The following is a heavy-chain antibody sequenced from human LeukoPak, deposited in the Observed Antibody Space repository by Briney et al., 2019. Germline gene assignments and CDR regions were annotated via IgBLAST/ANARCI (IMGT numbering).Heavy chain of an antibody. CDR1: GSRFTSYW. Sequence: GASLKISCKGSGSRFTSYWIGWARQMPGKGLEGMGIIDPGDSDTRYSPSFQGQVTISADKSISTAYLQWSSLKASDTAMYYCARLDRWDAFDIWGQGTMVTVSS. V-gene: IGHV5-51*01. CDR2: IDPGDSDT. CDR3: ARLDRWDAFDI. D-gene: IGHD3-16*02. J-gene: IGHJ3*02.